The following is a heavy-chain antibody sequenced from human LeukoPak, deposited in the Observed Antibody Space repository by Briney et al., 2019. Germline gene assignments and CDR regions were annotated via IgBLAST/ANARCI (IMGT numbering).Heavy chain of an antibody. V-gene: IGHV3-7*01. CDR3: ARVLGDSSGYYYYFDY. CDR1: GFTFSSYW. J-gene: IGHJ4*02. CDR2: IKQDGSEK. D-gene: IGHD3-22*01. Sequence: GGSLRLSCAASGFTFSSYWMSWVRQAPGKGLEWVANIKQDGSEKYYVDSVKGRFTISRDNAKNSLYLQMNSLRAEDTAVYYCARVLGDSSGYYYYFDYWGQGTLVTVSS.